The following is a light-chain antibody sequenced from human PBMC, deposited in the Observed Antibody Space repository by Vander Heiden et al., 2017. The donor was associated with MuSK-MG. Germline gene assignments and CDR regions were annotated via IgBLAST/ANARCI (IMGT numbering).Light chain of an antibody. CDR1: QSISSY. CDR2: AAS. J-gene: IGKJ1*01. Sequence: DIQMTQSPSSLSASVGDRVTITCRASQSISSYLNWYQQKPGKAPKLLIYAASSLQSGVPSRYSRSGSGTDFTLTISSLQPEDFATYYCQQTDSTLGTFGQGTKVEIK. V-gene: IGKV1-39*01. CDR3: QQTDSTLGT.